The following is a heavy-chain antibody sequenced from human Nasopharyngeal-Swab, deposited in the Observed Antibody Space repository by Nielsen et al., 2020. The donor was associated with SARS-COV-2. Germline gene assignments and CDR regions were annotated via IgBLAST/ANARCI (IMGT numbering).Heavy chain of an antibody. CDR1: GYSFRYYW. J-gene: IGHJ3*01. CDR3: ASRDYYGSGGNGFDV. V-gene: IGHV5-51*01. Sequence: GESLKISCRGFGYSFRYYWIGWVRQMPGKGLEWMGIIHAGDSNTTYSPSFQGQVTISADKSISTAYLQWSSLKVSDTATYFCASRDYYGSGGNGFDVWGEGTTVTVTS. D-gene: IGHD3-10*01. CDR2: IHAGDSNT.